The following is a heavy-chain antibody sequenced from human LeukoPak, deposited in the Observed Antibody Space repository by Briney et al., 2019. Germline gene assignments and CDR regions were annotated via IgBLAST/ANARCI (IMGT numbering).Heavy chain of an antibody. J-gene: IGHJ6*02. V-gene: IGHV3-48*04. CDR3: AKDGLRYPPWRYYYYGMDV. D-gene: IGHD3-9*01. Sequence: PGGSLRLSCAASGFTFSSYSMNWVRQAPGKGLEWVSYISSSSSTIYYADSVKGRFTISRDNAKNSLYLQMNSLRAEDTAVYYCAKDGLRYPPWRYYYYGMDVWGQGTTVTVSS. CDR2: ISSSSSTI. CDR1: GFTFSSYS.